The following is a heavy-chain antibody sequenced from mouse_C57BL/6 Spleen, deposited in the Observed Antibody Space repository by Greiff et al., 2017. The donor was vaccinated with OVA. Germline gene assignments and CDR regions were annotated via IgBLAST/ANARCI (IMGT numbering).Heavy chain of an antibody. Sequence: VQLQQSGAELVRPGASVKLSCTASGFNIKDDYMHLVKQRPEQGLEWIGWIDPENGDTEYASKFQGKATITADTSSNTAYLQLSSLTSEYAAVYYCTTWDYGSSYNYWGQGTTLTVSS. V-gene: IGHV14-4*01. J-gene: IGHJ2*01. D-gene: IGHD1-1*01. CDR1: GFNIKDDY. CDR3: TTWDYGSSYNY. CDR2: IDPENGDT.